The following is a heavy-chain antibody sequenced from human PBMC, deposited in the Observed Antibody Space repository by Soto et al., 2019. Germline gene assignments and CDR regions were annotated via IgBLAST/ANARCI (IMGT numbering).Heavy chain of an antibody. CDR2: IIPIFGTA. Sequence: QVQLVQSGAEVKKPGSSVKVSCKASGGTFSSYAISWVRQAPGQGLEWRGGIIPIFGTANYAQKFQGRVTITADESTSTAYMELSSLRSEDTAVYYCARDHPLMTTVDNWFDPWGQGTLVTVSS. V-gene: IGHV1-69*12. D-gene: IGHD4-17*01. CDR1: GGTFSSYA. J-gene: IGHJ5*02. CDR3: ARDHPLMTTVDNWFDP.